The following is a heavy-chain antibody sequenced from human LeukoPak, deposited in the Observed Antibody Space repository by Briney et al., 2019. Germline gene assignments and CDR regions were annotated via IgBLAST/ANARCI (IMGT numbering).Heavy chain of an antibody. CDR2: IKSKTDGGTT. CDR1: GFTFSNAW. J-gene: IGHJ3*02. V-gene: IGHV3-15*07. CDR3: TTDKGCYDSSGYSTGWYAFDI. D-gene: IGHD3-22*01. Sequence: GGSLRLSCAASGFTFSNAWMNWVRQAPGKGLEWVGRIKSKTDGGTTDYAAPVKGRFTISRDDSKNTLYLQMNSLKTEDTAVYYCTTDKGCYDSSGYSTGWYAFDIWGQGTMVTVSS.